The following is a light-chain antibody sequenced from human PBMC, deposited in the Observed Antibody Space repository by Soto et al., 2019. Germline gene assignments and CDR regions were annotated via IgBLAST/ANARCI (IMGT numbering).Light chain of an antibody. CDR2: EVS. V-gene: IGLV2-14*01. CDR3: CSYTGNTTPV. Sequence: QSALTQPASVSGSPGQSITISCTGTRSDVGGYKYVSWYQQHPGKAPKLMIYEVSNRPSGVSNRFSGSRSGNTASLTISGLQAEDEADYHCCSYTGNTTPVFGGGTKLTVL. CDR1: RSDVGGYKY. J-gene: IGLJ3*02.